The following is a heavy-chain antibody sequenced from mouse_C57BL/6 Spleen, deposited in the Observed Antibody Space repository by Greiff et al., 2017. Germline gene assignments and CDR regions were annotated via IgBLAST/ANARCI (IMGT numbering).Heavy chain of an antibody. D-gene: IGHD1-1*01. CDR3: SRPGYYGSSFYAMDY. Sequence: QVQLQQPGAELVMPGASVKLSCKASGYTFTSYWMHWVKQRPGQGLEWIGEIDPSDSYTNYNQKFKGKSTLTVDKSSSTAYMQLSSLTSEDSAVYDCSRPGYYGSSFYAMDYWGQGTSVTVSS. CDR2: IDPSDSYT. CDR1: GYTFTSYW. V-gene: IGHV1-69*01. J-gene: IGHJ4*01.